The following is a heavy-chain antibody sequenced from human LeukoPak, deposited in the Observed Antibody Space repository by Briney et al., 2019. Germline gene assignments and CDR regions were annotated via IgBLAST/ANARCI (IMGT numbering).Heavy chain of an antibody. Sequence: GGSLRLSCAASGFTFSSYAMSWVRQAPGKGLEWVAVISYDGSNKYYADSVKGRFTISRDNSKNTLYLQMNSLRAEDTAVYYCARVGGSDYYGSGSYLAFDIWGQGTMVTVSS. J-gene: IGHJ3*02. V-gene: IGHV3-30-3*01. D-gene: IGHD3-10*01. CDR1: GFTFSSYA. CDR2: ISYDGSNK. CDR3: ARVGGSDYYGSGSYLAFDI.